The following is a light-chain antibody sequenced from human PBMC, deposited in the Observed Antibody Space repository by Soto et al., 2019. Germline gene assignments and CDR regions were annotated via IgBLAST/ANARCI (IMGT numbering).Light chain of an antibody. CDR2: GAS. V-gene: IGKV3D-20*02. CDR3: QQRSNWPPIT. J-gene: IGKJ5*01. Sequence: IMLTQSPGTLSLYQGERATLSCRASQSVTSSYLAWYQQKPGQAPRLLIYGASSRATGIPDRFSGSGSGTDFTLTISRLEPEDFAVYYCQQRSNWPPITFGQVTRLEIK. CDR1: QSVTSSY.